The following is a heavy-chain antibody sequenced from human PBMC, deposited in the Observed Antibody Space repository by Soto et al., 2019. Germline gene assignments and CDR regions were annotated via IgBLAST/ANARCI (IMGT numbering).Heavy chain of an antibody. V-gene: IGHV4-59*08. Sequence: SETLSLTCTVSGGSISSYYWSWIRQPPGKGLEWIGYIYYSGSTNYNPSLKSRVTISVDTSKNQFSLKLSSVTAADTAVYYCASSLTGYDAFDIWGQGTMVTVSS. D-gene: IGHD7-27*01. CDR2: IYYSGST. J-gene: IGHJ3*02. CDR3: ASSLTGYDAFDI. CDR1: GGSISSYY.